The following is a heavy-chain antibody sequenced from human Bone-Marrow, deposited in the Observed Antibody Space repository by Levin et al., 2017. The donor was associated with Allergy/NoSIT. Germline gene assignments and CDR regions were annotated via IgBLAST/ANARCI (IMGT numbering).Heavy chain of an antibody. V-gene: IGHV3-64*01. J-gene: IGHJ6*02. CDR3: ARDLHAYYDILTGPPSYYYGMDV. D-gene: IGHD3-9*01. CDR1: GFTFSSYA. Sequence: GGSLRLSCAASGFTFSSYAMHWVRQAPGKGLEYVSAISSNGGSTYYANSVKGRFTISRDNSKNTLYLQMGSLRAEDMAVYYCARDLHAYYDILTGPPSYYYGMDVWGQGTTVTVSS. CDR2: ISSNGGST.